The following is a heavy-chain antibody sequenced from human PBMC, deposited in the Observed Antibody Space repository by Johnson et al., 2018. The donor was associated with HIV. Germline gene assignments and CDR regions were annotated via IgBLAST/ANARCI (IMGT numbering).Heavy chain of an antibody. Sequence: QVQLVESGGGVVQPGGSLRLSCAASGFIFSSYGMHWVRQAPGKGLEWVSVIYSGGNTYYADSVKGRFTISRDNSKNTLYLQMNSLRAEDTAVYYGAGLGGSHDAFDIWGQGTMVTVSS. D-gene: IGHD1-26*01. CDR3: AGLGGSHDAFDI. CDR1: GFIFSSYG. J-gene: IGHJ3*02. V-gene: IGHV3-NL1*01. CDR2: IYSGGNT.